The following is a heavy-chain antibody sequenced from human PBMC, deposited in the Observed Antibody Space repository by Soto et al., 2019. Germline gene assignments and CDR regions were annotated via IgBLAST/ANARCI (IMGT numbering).Heavy chain of an antibody. D-gene: IGHD1-1*01. CDR2: IWYDGSNK. CDR1: GFTFSSYG. Sequence: PGGSLRLSCAASGFTFSSYGMRWVRQAPGKGLEWVAVIWYDGSNKYYADSVKGRFTISRDNSKNTLYLQMNSLRAEDTAVYYCARDWSPNPTRHYYYYGMDVWGQGTTVTVSS. J-gene: IGHJ6*02. V-gene: IGHV3-33*01. CDR3: ARDWSPNPTRHYYYYGMDV.